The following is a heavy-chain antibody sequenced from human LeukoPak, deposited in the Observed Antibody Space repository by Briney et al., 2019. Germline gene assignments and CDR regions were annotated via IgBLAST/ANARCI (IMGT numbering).Heavy chain of an antibody. Sequence: GGSLRLSCAASGFTFSHYTMNWIRQAPGKGLEWVASISGGSTYIFYSPSVGGRVYPGSRGGRRFAVSRDDAKNTLFLQMNSLSAEDAAVYYCAKSGYRFFLGDTANAFDIWGQGTMVTVSS. CDR2: ISGGSTYI. D-gene: IGHD3-3*01. J-gene: IGHJ3*02. V-gene: IGHV3-21*06. CDR3: AKSGYRFFLGDTANAFDI. CDR1: GFTFSHYT.